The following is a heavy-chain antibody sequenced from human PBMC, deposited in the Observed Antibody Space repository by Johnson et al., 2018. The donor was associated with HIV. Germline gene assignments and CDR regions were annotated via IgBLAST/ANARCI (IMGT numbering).Heavy chain of an antibody. CDR2: ISSSGST. J-gene: IGHJ3*02. Sequence: QVQLVESGGDLVKAGGSLRLSCAASGSTFSDYYMSWIRQAPGKGLEWVSYISSSGSTYYADSVKGRFTISRDNSKNTLYLQMGSLRAEDMAVYYCARRVGMIVVDRGAYDIWGQGTMVTVSS. CDR1: GSTFSDYY. D-gene: IGHD3-22*01. CDR3: ARRVGMIVVDRGAYDI. V-gene: IGHV3-11*04.